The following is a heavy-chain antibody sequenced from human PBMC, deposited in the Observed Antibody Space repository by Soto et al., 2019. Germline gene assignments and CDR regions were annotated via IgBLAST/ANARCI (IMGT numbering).Heavy chain of an antibody. Sequence: ASVKVSCKASGGIFSSYAISWLRQAPGQGLEWMGAVIPVLGQAYYAQALQDRVTITADESTRTAYMELSSLTSEDTAVYFCARVGGVGAPPGADYWGQGTLVTVSS. CDR2: VIPVLGQA. J-gene: IGHJ4*02. CDR1: GGIFSSYA. D-gene: IGHD1-26*01. CDR3: ARVGGVGAPPGADY. V-gene: IGHV1-69*13.